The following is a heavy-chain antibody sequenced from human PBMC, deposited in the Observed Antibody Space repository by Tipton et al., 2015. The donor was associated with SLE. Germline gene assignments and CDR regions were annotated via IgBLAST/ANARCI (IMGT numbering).Heavy chain of an antibody. CDR2: MYYSGYT. CDR3: ARGSGWYSYWYFDL. CDR1: GDPISSSTYY. J-gene: IGHJ2*01. Sequence: LRLSCIVSGDPISSSTYYWGWIRQPPGKGLEWIGHMYYSGYTYYNPSLKSRVTISVDTSKNQFSLKLSSVTAADTAVYYCARGSGWYSYWYFDLWGQGTLVTVSS. V-gene: IGHV4-39*07. D-gene: IGHD6-19*01.